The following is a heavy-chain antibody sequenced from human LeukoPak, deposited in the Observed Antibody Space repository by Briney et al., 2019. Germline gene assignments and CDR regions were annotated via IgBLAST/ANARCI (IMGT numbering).Heavy chain of an antibody. Sequence: SETLSLTCTVSGGSISSGSFYWSWIRQPAGKGLEWIGRIFTSGSTIYNPSLKSRVSMSVDTSKNQFSLRLSSVTAADTAVYYCARTPSSSPTVVFFQHWGQGTLVTVSS. V-gene: IGHV4-61*02. J-gene: IGHJ1*01. CDR3: ARTPSSSPTVVFFQH. CDR2: IFTSGST. D-gene: IGHD6-6*01. CDR1: GGSISSGSFY.